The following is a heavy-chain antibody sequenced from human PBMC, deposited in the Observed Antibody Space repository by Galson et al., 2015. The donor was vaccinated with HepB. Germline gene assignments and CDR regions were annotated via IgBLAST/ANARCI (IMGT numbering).Heavy chain of an antibody. CDR3: AKDPHTVFNGMDV. V-gene: IGHV3-30*18. D-gene: IGHD4-17*01. Sequence: SLRLSCAGSGFTFSNYGMHWVRQAPGKGLEWVALISFDGSQKHYADSVEGRFTISRDNSKNTVYLQMNSLRVEDTAMYYCAKDPHTVFNGMDVWGQGTTVTVSS. J-gene: IGHJ6*02. CDR1: GFTFSNYG. CDR2: ISFDGSQK.